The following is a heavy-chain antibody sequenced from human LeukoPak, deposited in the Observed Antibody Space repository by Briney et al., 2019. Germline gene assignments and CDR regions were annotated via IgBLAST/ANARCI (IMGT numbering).Heavy chain of an antibody. D-gene: IGHD3-16*02. CDR2: INPNSGGT. CDR3: ASHREFGGVIVADY. V-gene: IGHV1-2*02. J-gene: IGHJ4*02. CDR1: GGTFGSYA. Sequence: ASVKVSCKASGGTFGSYAISWVRQAPGQGLEWMGWINPNSGGTNYAQKFQGRVTMTRDTSISTAYMELSRLRSDDTAVYYCASHREFGGVIVADYWGQGTLVTVSS.